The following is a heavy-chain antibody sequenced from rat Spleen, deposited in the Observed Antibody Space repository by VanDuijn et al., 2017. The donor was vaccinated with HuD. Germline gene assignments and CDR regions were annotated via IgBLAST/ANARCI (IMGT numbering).Heavy chain of an antibody. CDR2: ISYSGST. CDR3: ARSLPYYDGYYHAFDY. V-gene: IGHV3-1*01. J-gene: IGHJ2*01. Sequence: EVQLQESGPGLVKPSQSLSLTCSVTGYSITSNYWGWIRKFPGNKMEWMGYISYSGSTSYNPSLKSRISITRDTSKNQFFLQLNSVSTEETATYYCARSLPYYDGYYHAFDYWGQGVMVTVSS. CDR1: GYSITSNY. D-gene: IGHD1-12*03.